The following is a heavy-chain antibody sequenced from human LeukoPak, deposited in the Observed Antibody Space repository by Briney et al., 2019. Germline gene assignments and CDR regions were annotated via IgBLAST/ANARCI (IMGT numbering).Heavy chain of an antibody. CDR2: IHHSGGT. CDR1: GGSFSDFF. J-gene: IGHJ6*03. V-gene: IGHV4-34*01. D-gene: IGHD2-15*01. Sequence: PSETLFLTCAVYGGSFSDFFWSWIRQPPGKGLEWIGEIHHSGGTNYNSSLKSRVIISVDTSKNQFSLKLKSVTAADTAVYYCARGRRIGRYYYYYYMDVWGIGTTVTVSS. CDR3: ARGRRIGRYYYYYYMDV.